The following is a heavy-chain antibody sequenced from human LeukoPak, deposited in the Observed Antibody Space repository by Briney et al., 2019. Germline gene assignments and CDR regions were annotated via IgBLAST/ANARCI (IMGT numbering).Heavy chain of an antibody. CDR2: ISGSGGST. J-gene: IGHJ5*02. V-gene: IGHV3-23*01. CDR1: GFTFSSYA. Sequence: GGSLRLSCAASGFTFSSYAMSWVRQAPGKGLEWVSAISGSGGSTYYADSVKGRFTISRDNSKNTLYLQMNSLRAEDTAVYYCAKDVGYSCGALFVWFDPWGQGTLVTVSS. D-gene: IGHD5-18*01. CDR3: AKDVGYSCGALFVWFDP.